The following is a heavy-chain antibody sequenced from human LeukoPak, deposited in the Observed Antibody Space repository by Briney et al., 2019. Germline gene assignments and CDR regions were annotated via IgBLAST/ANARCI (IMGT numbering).Heavy chain of an antibody. D-gene: IGHD4-17*01. J-gene: IGHJ4*02. CDR2: IDYSGTT. CDR1: GGSMRSYY. Sequence: SETLSLTCTVSGGSMRSYYWSWIRQPPGNGLEWIGYIDYSGTTNYNPSLKSRVTISVDTSKNQFSLRLSSLTAADTAVYYCARGDHYGDYFDYWGQGTLVTVSS. V-gene: IGHV4-59*01. CDR3: ARGDHYGDYFDY.